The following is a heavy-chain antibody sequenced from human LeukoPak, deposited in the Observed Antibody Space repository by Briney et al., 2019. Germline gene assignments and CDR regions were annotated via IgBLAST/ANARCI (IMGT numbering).Heavy chain of an antibody. CDR2: INHSGST. CDR3: AREQGQWLVRGHFDY. CDR1: GGSFSGYY. V-gene: IGHV4-34*01. Sequence: KTSETLSLTCAVYGGSFSGYYWSWIRQPPGKGLEWIGEINHSGSTNYNPSLKSRVTISVDTSKNQFSLKLSSVTAADTAVYYCAREQGQWLVRGHFDYWGQGTLVTVSS. D-gene: IGHD6-19*01. J-gene: IGHJ4*02.